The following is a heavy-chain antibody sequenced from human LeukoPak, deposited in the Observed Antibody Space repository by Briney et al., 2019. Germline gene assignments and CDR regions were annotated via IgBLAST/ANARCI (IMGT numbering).Heavy chain of an antibody. CDR2: INPNSGGT. V-gene: IGHV1-2*02. CDR3: ARVRRDGYNKNTNFDY. J-gene: IGHJ4*02. CDR1: GYTFTGYY. D-gene: IGHD5-24*01. Sequence: GASVKVSCKASGYTFTGYYMHWVRQAPGQGLEWMGWINPNSGGTNYAQKFQGRVTMTRDTSISTAYMELSRLRSDDTAVYYCARVRRDGYNKNTNFDYWGQGTLVTVSS.